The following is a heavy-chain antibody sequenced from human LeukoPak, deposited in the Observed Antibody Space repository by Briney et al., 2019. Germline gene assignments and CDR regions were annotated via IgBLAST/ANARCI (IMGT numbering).Heavy chain of an antibody. J-gene: IGHJ4*02. CDR3: AREFGSSDYFDY. D-gene: IGHD6-6*01. CDR1: GATFSSYA. V-gene: IGHV1-69*06. Sequence: GASVKISCKASGATFSSYAISWVRQAPGQGLEWMGGIIPIFGTANYAQKFQGRVTITADKSTSTAYMELSSLRSEDTAVYYCAREFGSSDYFDYWGQGTLVTVSS. CDR2: IIPIFGTA.